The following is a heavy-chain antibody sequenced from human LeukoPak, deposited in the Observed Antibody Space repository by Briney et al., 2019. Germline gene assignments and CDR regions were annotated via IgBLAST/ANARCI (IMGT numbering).Heavy chain of an antibody. CDR1: GGSISSYY. CDR2: IYYSGST. CDR3: ARVDRAAAGSLDY. V-gene: IGHV4-39*07. D-gene: IGHD6-13*01. J-gene: IGHJ4*02. Sequence: SETLSLTCTVSGGSISSYYWGWIRQPPGKGLEWIGSIYYSGSTYYNPSLKSRVTISVDTSKNQFSLKLSSVTAADTAVYYCARVDRAAAGSLDYWGQGTLVTVSS.